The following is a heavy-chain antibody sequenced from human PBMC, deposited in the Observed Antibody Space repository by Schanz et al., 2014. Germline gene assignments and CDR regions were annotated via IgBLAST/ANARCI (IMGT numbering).Heavy chain of an antibody. CDR3: ARDRGNGDLPGDI. J-gene: IGHJ3*02. CDR2: ISYSGST. Sequence: QVQLQESGPGLVKPSQTLSLTCTVSGGSVSSVGDYWSWIRQHPGKGLEWIGFISYSGSTYYNPSLKSRVTISVDTSKNQFSLNLSAATAADTAVYYCARDRGNGDLPGDIWGQGTMVTVSS. CDR1: GGSVSSVGDY. V-gene: IGHV4-31*03. D-gene: IGHD4-17*01.